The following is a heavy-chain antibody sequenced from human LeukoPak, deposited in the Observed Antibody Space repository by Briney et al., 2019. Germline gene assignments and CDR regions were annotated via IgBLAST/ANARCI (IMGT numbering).Heavy chain of an antibody. CDR1: GYTFTGYY. CDR3: ARLILTGYSLRAYDAFDI. J-gene: IGHJ3*02. Sequence: ASVKVSCKASGYTFTGYYMHWVRQAPGQGLEWMGWINPNSGGTNYAQKFQGRVTMTRDTSISTAYMELSRLRSDDTAVYYCARLILTGYSLRAYDAFDIWGQGTMVTVSS. D-gene: IGHD3-9*01. CDR2: INPNSGGT. V-gene: IGHV1-2*02.